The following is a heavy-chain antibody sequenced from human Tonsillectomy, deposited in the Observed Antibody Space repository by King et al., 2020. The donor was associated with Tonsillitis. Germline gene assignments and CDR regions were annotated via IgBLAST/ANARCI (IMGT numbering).Heavy chain of an antibody. CDR2: ISAYKNKT. D-gene: IGHD3-10*01. Sequence: QLVQSGAELKKPGASVKVSCKASGDTLTIYGVSWVRQAPGQGLEWMGWISAYKNKTKFAQNFQGRLTMTTDTSTSTAYMELRNLRSDDTAVYYCARERGPYGSGNSLYGLDVWGQGTTVTVSS. CDR3: ARERGPYGSGNSLYGLDV. V-gene: IGHV1-18*01. J-gene: IGHJ6*02. CDR1: GDTLTIYG.